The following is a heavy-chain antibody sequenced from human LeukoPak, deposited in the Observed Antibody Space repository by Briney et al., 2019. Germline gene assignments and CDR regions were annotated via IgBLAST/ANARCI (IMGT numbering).Heavy chain of an antibody. J-gene: IGHJ4*02. CDR3: ARRTYYDSSGHYVDY. Sequence: GESLKISCKGSGYSFPRYWIGWVRQMPGKGLEWMGIIYPGDSGTRYSPSFQGQVTISADKSISTAYLQWSSLKASDTAMYYCARRTYYDSSGHYVDYWGQGTLVTVSS. CDR1: GYSFPRYW. D-gene: IGHD3-22*01. V-gene: IGHV5-51*01. CDR2: IYPGDSGT.